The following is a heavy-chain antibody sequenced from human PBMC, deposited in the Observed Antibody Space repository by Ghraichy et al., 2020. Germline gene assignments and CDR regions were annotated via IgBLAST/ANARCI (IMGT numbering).Heavy chain of an antibody. CDR1: GGSISSYY. CDR2: IYYSGTT. V-gene: IGHV4-59*08. D-gene: IGHD6-19*01. Sequence: SETLSLTCTVSGGSISSYYWSWIRQPPGKGLECIGYIYYSGTTEYNPSLKSRVTISLDTSKNQFSLKLSSVTAADTAVYYCARHREQWLIRAFDIWGQGTMVTVSS. CDR3: ARHREQWLIRAFDI. J-gene: IGHJ3*02.